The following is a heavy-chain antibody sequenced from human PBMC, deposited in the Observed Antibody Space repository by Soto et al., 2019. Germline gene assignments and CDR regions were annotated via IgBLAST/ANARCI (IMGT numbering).Heavy chain of an antibody. CDR1: GFTFGDYY. D-gene: IGHD3-22*01. CDR3: ARGGGSGYYTIDY. Sequence: ESGGGLVKPGGSLRLSCAASGFTFGDYYMSWIRQAPGKGLEWVSYISSSSSYTNYADSVKGRFTISRDNAKNSLYLQMNSLRAEDTAVYYCARGGGSGYYTIDYWGQGTLVTVSS. J-gene: IGHJ4*02. CDR2: ISSSSSYT. V-gene: IGHV3-11*05.